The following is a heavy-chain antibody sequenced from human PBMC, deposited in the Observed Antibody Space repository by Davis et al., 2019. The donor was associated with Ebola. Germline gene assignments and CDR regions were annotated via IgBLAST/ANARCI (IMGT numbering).Heavy chain of an antibody. CDR2: IYHSGSP. D-gene: IGHD3-10*01. Sequence: MPSETLSLTCAVSGGSFNSNNWWGWVRQPPGKGLEWIGEIYHSGSPNFNPSLESRVSISVDESKSQVSLKLTSVTAADTAVYYCAGGDFYYASGTFLLYWGQGALVTVSS. J-gene: IGHJ4*02. CDR1: GGSFNSNNW. CDR3: AGGDFYYASGTFLLY. V-gene: IGHV4-4*02.